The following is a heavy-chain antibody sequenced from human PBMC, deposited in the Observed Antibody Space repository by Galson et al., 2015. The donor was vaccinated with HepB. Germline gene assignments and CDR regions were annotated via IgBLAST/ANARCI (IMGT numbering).Heavy chain of an antibody. CDR2: TYYRSKWYN. J-gene: IGHJ6*02. Sequence: CAISGDSVSSNSAAWNWIRQSPSRGLEWLGRTYYRSKWYNDYAVSVKSRITINPDTSKNQFSLRLNSVTPEDTAVYYCARGDYGDPSSYYYYYGMDVWGQGTTVTVSS. CDR3: ARGDYGDPSSYYYYYGMDV. CDR1: GDSVSSNSAA. D-gene: IGHD4-17*01. V-gene: IGHV6-1*01.